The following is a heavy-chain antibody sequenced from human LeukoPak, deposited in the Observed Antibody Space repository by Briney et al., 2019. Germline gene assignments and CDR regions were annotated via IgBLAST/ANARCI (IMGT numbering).Heavy chain of an antibody. Sequence: TSETLSLTCTVSGGSISSGDYYWSWIRQPPRKGLEWIGYIYYSGSTYYNPSLKSRVTISVDTSKNQFSLKLSSVTAADTAVYYCGGYSSSPSHWYFDLWGRGTLVTVSS. D-gene: IGHD6-6*01. CDR1: GGSISSGDYY. J-gene: IGHJ2*01. CDR3: GGYSSSPSHWYFDL. CDR2: IYYSGST. V-gene: IGHV4-30-4*01.